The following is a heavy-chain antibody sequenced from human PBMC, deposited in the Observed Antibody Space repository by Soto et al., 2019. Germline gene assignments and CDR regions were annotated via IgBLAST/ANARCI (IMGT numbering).Heavy chain of an antibody. Sequence: QVQLQESGPGLVKPSETLSLTCTVSGDSLTNYYCSWFRQPPGKGLEWMGYIMYSGYSAYNLSLKRRVTMSRDTSKSQFSLMLESVPATDTAVYYCARHGFGPLHGLVDVWGQGTTVIVSS. CDR1: GDSLTNYY. CDR2: IMYSGYS. CDR3: ARHGFGPLHGLVDV. J-gene: IGHJ6*02. V-gene: IGHV4-59*08. D-gene: IGHD3-10*01.